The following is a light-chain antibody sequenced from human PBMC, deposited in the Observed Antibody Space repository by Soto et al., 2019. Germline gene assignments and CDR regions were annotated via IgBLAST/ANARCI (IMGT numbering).Light chain of an antibody. J-gene: IGKJ1*01. Sequence: EIVLTQCPATLSLSPGERATHSCRAGQSVSSYLAWYQQKPGQAPRLLIYDASNRATGIPARFSGSGPRADSTLTISSLAPDDFADDYCQPRSNWPSTSGQGTKVAIK. V-gene: IGKV3-11*01. CDR3: QPRSNWPST. CDR2: DAS. CDR1: QSVSSY.